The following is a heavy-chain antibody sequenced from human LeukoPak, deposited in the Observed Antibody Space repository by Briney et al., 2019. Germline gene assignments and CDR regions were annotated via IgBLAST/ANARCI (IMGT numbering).Heavy chain of an antibody. D-gene: IGHD6-13*01. Sequence: GGSLRLSCAASGFTFSSYWMSWVRQTPGKGLEWVANIKQDGSETYYVDSVKGRFTISRDNAKNLLYLEMNSLRAEDTALYYCARVDGSSSCPDYWGQGTLVTVSS. CDR2: IKQDGSET. CDR1: GFTFSSYW. V-gene: IGHV3-7*01. J-gene: IGHJ4*02. CDR3: ARVDGSSSCPDY.